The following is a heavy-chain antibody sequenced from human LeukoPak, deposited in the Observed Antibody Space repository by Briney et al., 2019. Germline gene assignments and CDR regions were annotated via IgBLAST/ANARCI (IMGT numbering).Heavy chain of an antibody. J-gene: IGHJ4*02. CDR1: GFTFSSYA. V-gene: IGHV3-23*01. CDR2: VIGSGGNT. D-gene: IGHD6-13*01. CDR3: AKRGAAGGNYFDY. Sequence: GGSLRLSCAASGFTFSSYAMSWVRQAPGKGLEWVSLVIGSGGNTFYADSVKGRFTISRDNSKNVLYLQMNSLRAEDTAVYYCAKRGAAGGNYFDYWGQETLVTVSS.